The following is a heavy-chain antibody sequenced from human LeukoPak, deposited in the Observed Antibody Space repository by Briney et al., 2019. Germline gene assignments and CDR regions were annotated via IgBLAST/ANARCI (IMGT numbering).Heavy chain of an antibody. CDR3: ARSGSHDY. V-gene: IGHV3-74*01. CDR2: VNNDGTGT. J-gene: IGHJ4*02. D-gene: IGHD1-26*01. Sequence: GGSLRLSCAGSGFTFGSYWMYWVRQAPEKGLVCISRVNNDGTGTVYADSVKGRFTISRDNAKNSLYLQMNSLRADDTAVYYCARSGSHDYWGQGTLVTVSS. CDR1: GFTFGSYW.